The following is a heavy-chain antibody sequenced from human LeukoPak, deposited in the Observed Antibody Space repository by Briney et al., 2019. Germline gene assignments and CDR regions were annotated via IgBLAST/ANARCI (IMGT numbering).Heavy chain of an antibody. Sequence: GGSLRLSCAASGFTFSSYEMNWVRQAPGKGLEWVSYISNRGTTIYYADSMKGRFTISRDNAKDSLYLQMNSLRAEDTAIYYCARQYCSSTSCYGLDYWGQGALVTVSS. CDR3: ARQYCSSTSCYGLDY. CDR2: ISNRGTTI. J-gene: IGHJ4*02. D-gene: IGHD2-2*01. CDR1: GFTFSSYE. V-gene: IGHV3-48*03.